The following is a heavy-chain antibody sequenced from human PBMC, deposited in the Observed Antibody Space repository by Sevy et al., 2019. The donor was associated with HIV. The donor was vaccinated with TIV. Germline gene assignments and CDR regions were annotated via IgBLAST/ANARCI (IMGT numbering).Heavy chain of an antibody. CDR2: ISSSSSYI. J-gene: IGHJ4*02. V-gene: IGHV3-21*01. Sequence: GGSLRLSCAASGFTFSSYSMNWVRQAPGKGLEWVSSISSSSSYIYYADSVKGRFTITRDNAKNSLYLQMNSLRAEDTDVYYCARLSAAGPGATDYWGQGTLVTVSS. D-gene: IGHD1-26*01. CDR1: GFTFSSYS. CDR3: ARLSAAGPGATDY.